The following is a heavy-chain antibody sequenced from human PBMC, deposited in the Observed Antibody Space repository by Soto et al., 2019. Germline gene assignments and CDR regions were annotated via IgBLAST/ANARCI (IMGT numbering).Heavy chain of an antibody. J-gene: IGHJ6*02. CDR3: SALGV. CDR1: GFNFINAW. V-gene: IGHV3-15*07. Sequence: EVQLVESGGGLVEPGGSLRLSCVASGFNFINAWMHWVRQAPGKGLEWVGRIKSKTDGGTTDYAAPVKGRFIISRDDSKNTLYLQINSLKMEDTAVYYCSALGVWGQGTTVTVSS. D-gene: IGHD1-26*01. CDR2: IKSKTDGGTT.